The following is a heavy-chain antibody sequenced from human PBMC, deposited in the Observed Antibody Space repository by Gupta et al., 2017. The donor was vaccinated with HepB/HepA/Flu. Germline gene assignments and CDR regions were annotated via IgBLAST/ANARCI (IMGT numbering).Heavy chain of an antibody. CDR1: GFTFSGSA. Sequence: EVQLVESGGGLVQPGGSLKLSCVTSGFTFSGSAVNWVRQASGKGLEWVGQIRIKAENYATVYTASVKGRFTISRDDSKNTAYLQMNSLKIDDTAAYYCTNGRVETTPPYYWGQGTLVTVSS. CDR3: TNGRVETTPPYY. J-gene: IGHJ4*02. D-gene: IGHD1-26*01. V-gene: IGHV3-73*02. CDR2: IRIKAENYAT.